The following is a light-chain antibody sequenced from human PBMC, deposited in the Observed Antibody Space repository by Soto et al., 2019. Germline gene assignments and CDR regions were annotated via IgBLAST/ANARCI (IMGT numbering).Light chain of an antibody. CDR2: AAS. Sequence: DIQMTQSPSSLSASVGDRVTITCRASQSISSYLNWYQQKPGKAPKLLIYAASSLQSGVPSRFSGGESGTHFTLPISRLQPEDFATYYCQQSYSTRWTFGQGTKVDIK. CDR1: QSISSY. V-gene: IGKV1-39*01. J-gene: IGKJ1*01. CDR3: QQSYSTRWT.